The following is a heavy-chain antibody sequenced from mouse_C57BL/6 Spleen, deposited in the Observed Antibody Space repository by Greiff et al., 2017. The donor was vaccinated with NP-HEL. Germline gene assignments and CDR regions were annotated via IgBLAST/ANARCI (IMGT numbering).Heavy chain of an antibody. D-gene: IGHD2-2*01. CDR2: IDPETGGT. J-gene: IGHJ3*01. Sequence: VQRVESGAELVRPGASVTLSCKASGYTFTDYEMHWVKQTPVHGLEWIGAIDPETGGTAYNQKFKGKAILTADKSSSTAYMELRSLTSEDSAVYYCTRDNGFPFAYWGQGTLVTVSA. V-gene: IGHV1-15*01. CDR3: TRDNGFPFAY. CDR1: GYTFTDYE.